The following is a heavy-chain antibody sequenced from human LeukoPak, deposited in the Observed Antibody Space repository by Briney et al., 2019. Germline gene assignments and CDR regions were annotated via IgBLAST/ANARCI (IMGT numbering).Heavy chain of an antibody. J-gene: IGHJ4*02. CDR3: AKFRSAGYSSSWYESFDY. CDR2: ISYDGSNK. CDR1: GFTFSSYG. V-gene: IGHV3-30*18. Sequence: PGRSLRLSCAASGFTFSSYGMHWVRQAPGKGLEWVAVISYDGSNKYYADSVRGRFTISRDNSKNTLYLQMNSLRAEDTAVYYCAKFRSAGYSSSWYESFDYWGQGTLVTVSS. D-gene: IGHD6-13*01.